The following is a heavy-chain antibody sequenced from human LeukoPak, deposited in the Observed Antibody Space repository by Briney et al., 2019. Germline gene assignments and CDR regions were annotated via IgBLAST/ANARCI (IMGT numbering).Heavy chain of an antibody. Sequence: SETLSLTCTVSGGSISSGGYYWSWIRQHPGTGLEWIGYIYYSGSTYYNPSLKSRVTISVDTSKNQFSLKLSSVTAADTAVYYCARDMYQLLVDVWGQGTTVTVSS. CDR3: ARDMYQLLVDV. D-gene: IGHD2-2*01. CDR1: GGSISSGGYY. CDR2: IYYSGST. V-gene: IGHV4-31*03. J-gene: IGHJ6*02.